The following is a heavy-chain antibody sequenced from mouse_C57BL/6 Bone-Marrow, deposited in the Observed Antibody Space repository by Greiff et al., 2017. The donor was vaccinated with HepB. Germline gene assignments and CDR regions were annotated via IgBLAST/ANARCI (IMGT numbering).Heavy chain of an antibody. CDR3: ARSPLYDAMDY. CDR2: IYPGSGNT. Sequence: QVQLKESGAELVRPGASVKLSCKASGYTFTDYYINWVKQRPGQGLEWIARIYPGSGNTYYNEKFKGKATLTAEKSSSTAYMQLSSLTSEDSAVYFCARSPLYDAMDYWGQGTSVTVSS. V-gene: IGHV1-76*01. J-gene: IGHJ4*01. CDR1: GYTFTDYY.